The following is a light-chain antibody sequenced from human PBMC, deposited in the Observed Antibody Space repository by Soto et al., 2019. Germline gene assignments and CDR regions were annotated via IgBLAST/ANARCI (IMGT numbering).Light chain of an antibody. CDR1: QSINTY. V-gene: IGKV3D-11*02. Sequence: EIVLTQSPATLSLSPGEGATLSCRASQSINTYLAWYQQKPGQAPRLLIYDASKRATGIPARFSGSGSGTNFTLTISSLEPEDFAVYYCQQRRRWQVTFGQGTRLEIK. CDR3: QQRRRWQVT. J-gene: IGKJ5*01. CDR2: DAS.